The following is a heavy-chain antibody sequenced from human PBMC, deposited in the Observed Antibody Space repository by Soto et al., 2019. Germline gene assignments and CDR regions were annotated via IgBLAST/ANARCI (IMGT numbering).Heavy chain of an antibody. J-gene: IGHJ4*02. CDR2: ISYDGSNK. CDR1: GFTFSSYA. Sequence: PGGSLRLSCAASGFTFSSYAMHWVRQAPGKGLEWVAVISYDGSNKYYADSVRGRFTISRDNSKNTLYLQMNSLRAEDTAVYYCARDDDYEANAFDYWGPGTLVTVSS. CDR3: ARDDDYEANAFDY. V-gene: IGHV3-30-3*01. D-gene: IGHD3-22*01.